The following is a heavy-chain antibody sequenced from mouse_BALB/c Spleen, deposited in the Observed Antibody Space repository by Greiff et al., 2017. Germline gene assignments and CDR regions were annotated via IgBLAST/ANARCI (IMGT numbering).Heavy chain of an antibody. CDR1: GFTFSSYG. CDR3: AREGVRELYYAMDY. J-gene: IGHJ4*01. Sequence: EVQGVESGGGLVQPGGSLKLSCAASGFTFSSYGMSWVRQTPDKRLELVATINSNGGSTYYPDSVKGRFTISRDNAKNTLYLQMSSLKSEDTAMYYCAREGVRELYYAMDYWGQGTSVTVSS. CDR2: INSNGGST. V-gene: IGHV5-6-3*01.